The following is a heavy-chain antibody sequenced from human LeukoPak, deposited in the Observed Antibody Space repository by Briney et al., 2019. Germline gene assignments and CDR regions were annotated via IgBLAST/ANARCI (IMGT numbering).Heavy chain of an antibody. CDR3: TRDAYNFNDFDY. CDR1: GISLSNYA. J-gene: IGHJ4*02. V-gene: IGHV3-30*01. CDR2: VSSHGNDG. Sequence: PGGSLRLSCVVSGISLSNYAMTWVRQAPGKGLEWVAVVSSHGNDGYYADSVKGRFTISRDNSKNTLHLQIDSLRAEDTAIYYCTRDAYNFNDFDYWGQGTLVTVSS. D-gene: IGHD5-24*01.